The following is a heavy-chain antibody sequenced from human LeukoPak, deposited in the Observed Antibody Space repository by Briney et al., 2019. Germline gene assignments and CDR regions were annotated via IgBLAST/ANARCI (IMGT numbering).Heavy chain of an antibody. J-gene: IGHJ4*02. CDR2: MYYRGST. CDR3: ATTTIRLGY. D-gene: IGHD1-26*01. CDR1: GGSISSSSHY. Sequence: ASETLSLTCTVSGGSISSSSHYWGWIRQPPWKGLEWIGSMYYRGSTYHNPSLKSRVTISVDTSKNQFSLKLSSVTAADTAVYYCATTTIRLGYWGQGTLVTVSS. V-gene: IGHV4-39*07.